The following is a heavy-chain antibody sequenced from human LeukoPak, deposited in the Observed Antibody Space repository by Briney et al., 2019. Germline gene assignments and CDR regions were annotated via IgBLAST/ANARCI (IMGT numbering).Heavy chain of an antibody. V-gene: IGHV3-7*03. Sequence: GGSLTLSCAASGFTFGDTWMNWVRQAPGQGPEWVANIKQDGSEKFYVASVKGRFTISRDNAKNSLYLQMNSLRAEDTALYYCATSYDMGWLIGYWGQGTLVTVSS. J-gene: IGHJ4*02. D-gene: IGHD3/OR15-3a*01. CDR2: IKQDGSEK. CDR1: GFTFGDTW. CDR3: ATSYDMGWLIGY.